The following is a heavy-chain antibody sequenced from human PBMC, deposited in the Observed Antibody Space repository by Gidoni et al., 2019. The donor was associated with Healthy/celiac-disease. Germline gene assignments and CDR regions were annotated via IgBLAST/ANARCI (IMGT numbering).Heavy chain of an antibody. D-gene: IGHD3-22*01. Sequence: VQLVESGGGLVTPGGSLSLSWTASGFSFSSYSMNWARQAPGKGLEWVSSISSSSSYIYYADSVKGRFTISRDNAKNSLYLQMNSLRAEDTAVYYCARDEVDYYDSSGDPWYFDYWGQGTLVTVSS. J-gene: IGHJ4*02. CDR3: ARDEVDYYDSSGDPWYFDY. V-gene: IGHV3-21*01. CDR2: ISSSSSYI. CDR1: GFSFSSYS.